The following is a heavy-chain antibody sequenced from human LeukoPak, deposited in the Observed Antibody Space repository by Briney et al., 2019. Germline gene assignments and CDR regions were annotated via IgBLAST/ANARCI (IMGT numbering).Heavy chain of an antibody. CDR1: GFTFSSYW. Sequence: PGGSLRLSCAASGFTFSSYWMHWVRRAPGKGLVWVSRINSDGSSTSYADSVKGRFTISRDNAKNTLYLQMNSLRAEDTAVYYCARRAVVVITNYYYYYMDVWGKGTTVTVSS. J-gene: IGHJ6*03. CDR2: INSDGSST. CDR3: ARRAVVVITNYYYYYMDV. V-gene: IGHV3-74*01. D-gene: IGHD3-22*01.